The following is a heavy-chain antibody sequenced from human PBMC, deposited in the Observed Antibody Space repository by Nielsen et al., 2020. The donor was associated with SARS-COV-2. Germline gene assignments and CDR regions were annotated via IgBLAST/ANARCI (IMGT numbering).Heavy chain of an antibody. CDR3: ARDSSGTYRRVDY. V-gene: IGHV1-18*01. J-gene: IGHJ4*02. CDR1: GYTFSSFR. CDR2: ISGYNGNR. Sequence: ASVKVSCKASGYTFSSFRISWVRQAPGQGLEWMGWISGYNGNRKYAEKFQGRVTMTTDTSTRTANMELRSLRSDDTAVYYCARDSSGTYRRVDYWGQGTLVTVSS. D-gene: IGHD3-22*01.